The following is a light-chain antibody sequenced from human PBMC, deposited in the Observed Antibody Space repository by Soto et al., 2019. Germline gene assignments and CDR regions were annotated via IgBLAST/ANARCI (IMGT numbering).Light chain of an antibody. CDR2: GTS. CDR3: LQDYNYPWT. CDR1: QSVGSN. Sequence: EIVMTQSPGTLSVSPGERATLSCRASQSVGSNLAWYQQKPGQTPRLLIYGTSTRATGIPARFSGSGSGTEFTLTISSLQSEDFATYYCLQDYNYPWTFGQGTKVDIK. J-gene: IGKJ1*01. V-gene: IGKV3-15*01.